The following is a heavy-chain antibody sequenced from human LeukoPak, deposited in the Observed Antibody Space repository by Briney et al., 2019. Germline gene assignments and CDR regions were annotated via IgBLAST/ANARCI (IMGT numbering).Heavy chain of an antibody. D-gene: IGHD3-22*01. CDR1: GFIFNNYG. Sequence: GGSLRLSCAASGFIFNNYGLIWVRQAPGKGLEWVSANDGGGTTYADFVNGQFTISRDNSKNTLFLQMNSLRAEDTALYYCAKGSSGYFADLWGQGTLVTVSS. J-gene: IGHJ5*02. CDR3: AKGSSGYFADL. V-gene: IGHV3-23*01. CDR2: NDGGGT.